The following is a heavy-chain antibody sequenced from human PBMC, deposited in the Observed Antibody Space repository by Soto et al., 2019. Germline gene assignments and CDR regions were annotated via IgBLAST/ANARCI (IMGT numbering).Heavy chain of an antibody. CDR2: IVVGSGNT. Sequence: ASVKVSCKASGFTFTSSAVQWVRQARGQRLEWIGWIVVGSGNTNYAQKFQERVTITRDMSTSTAYMELSSLRSEDTAVYYCAADLVFGYSGYHRFDYWGQGTLVTVSS. J-gene: IGHJ4*02. CDR1: GFTFTSSA. CDR3: AADLVFGYSGYHRFDY. D-gene: IGHD5-12*01. V-gene: IGHV1-58*01.